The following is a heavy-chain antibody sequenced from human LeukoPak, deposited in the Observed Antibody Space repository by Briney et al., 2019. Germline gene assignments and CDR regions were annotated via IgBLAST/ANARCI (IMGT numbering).Heavy chain of an antibody. D-gene: IGHD5-18*01. V-gene: IGHV4-59*08. Sequence: SETLSLTCTVSGDSINSYYWSWIRQPPGKGLEWIGYIYYSGSTKYNPSIKSRVTISVDTSKNQFSLKLSSVTAADTAVYYCARSLRGYRFATDYWGQGTLVTVSS. J-gene: IGHJ4*02. CDR3: ARSLRGYRFATDY. CDR1: GDSINSYY. CDR2: IYYSGST.